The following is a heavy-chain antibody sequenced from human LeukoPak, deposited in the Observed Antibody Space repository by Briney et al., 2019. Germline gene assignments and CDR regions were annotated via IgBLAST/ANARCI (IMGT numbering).Heavy chain of an antibody. CDR2: IYYSGST. CDR1: GGSISSGDYY. CDR3: ARVPRALHFDY. V-gene: IGHV4-30-4*01. Sequence: SETLSLTCTVSGGSISSGDYYWRWIRQPPGKGLEWIGYIYYSGSTYYNPSLKSRVTISVDTSKNQFSLKLSSVTAADPAVYYCARVPRALHFDYWGQGTLVTVSS. J-gene: IGHJ4*02.